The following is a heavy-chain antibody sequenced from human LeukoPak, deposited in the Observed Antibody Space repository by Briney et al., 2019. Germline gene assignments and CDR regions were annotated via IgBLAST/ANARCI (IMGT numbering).Heavy chain of an antibody. CDR3: ARVRASGWYGRGWFDP. Sequence: ASVKVSCKASGYTFTDYYIHWVRQAPGQGLEWMGWINPNTGGTDYAQKFQGRVTMTRNTAVSIAYMELRRLTSDDTAVYYCARVRASGWYGRGWFDPWGQGTLVTVSS. CDR1: GYTFTDYY. V-gene: IGHV1-2*02. J-gene: IGHJ5*02. CDR2: INPNTGGT. D-gene: IGHD6-19*01.